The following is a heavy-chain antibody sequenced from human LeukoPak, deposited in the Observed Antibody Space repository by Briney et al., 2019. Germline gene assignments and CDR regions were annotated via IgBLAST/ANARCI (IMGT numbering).Heavy chain of an antibody. CDR3: ARLSGYSSIDY. V-gene: IGHV3-74*01. D-gene: IGHD6-13*01. CDR2: LHSDGSNT. J-gene: IGHJ4*02. CDR1: GLTFRDYW. Sequence: GGSLRLSCAASGLTFRDYWMHWVRHAPGKGLVWVSRLHSDGSNTTYADSVKGRFTISRDNAKNTLYLQMNSLRAEDTAVYYCARLSGYSSIDYWGQGALVTVSS.